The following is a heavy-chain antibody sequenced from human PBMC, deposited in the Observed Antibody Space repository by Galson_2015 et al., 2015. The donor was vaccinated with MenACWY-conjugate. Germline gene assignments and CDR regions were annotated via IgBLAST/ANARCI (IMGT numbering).Heavy chain of an antibody. Sequence: SLRLSCAASGFTFRSHWMHWVRQVPGKGLVWVSRISGDGSETNYAESVKGRFTMSRDNSKNTLSLQMNSLRAEDTAMYYCARDETIFSLGIGFDVWGQGTMVTVSS. J-gene: IGHJ3*01. V-gene: IGHV3-74*01. D-gene: IGHD1-7*01. CDR2: ISGDGSET. CDR1: GFTFRSHW. CDR3: ARDETIFSLGIGFDV.